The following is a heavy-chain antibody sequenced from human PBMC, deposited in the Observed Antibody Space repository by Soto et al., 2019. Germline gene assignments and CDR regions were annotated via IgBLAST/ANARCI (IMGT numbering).Heavy chain of an antibody. D-gene: IGHD3-9*01. Sequence: SETLSLTCAVYGGSFRGYHWSLIRQPPGKGLECIGEINHSGSTNYNPSLKSRVIISLETSKNQFSLKLSSVTAADTAVYYCARGGYFDPYGMEVWEQGTTVTVSS. CDR3: ARGGYFDPYGMEV. J-gene: IGHJ6*01. CDR2: INHSGST. V-gene: IGHV4-34*01. CDR1: GGSFRGYH.